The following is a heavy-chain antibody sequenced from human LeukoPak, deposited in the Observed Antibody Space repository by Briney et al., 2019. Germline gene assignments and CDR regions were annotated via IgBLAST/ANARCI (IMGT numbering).Heavy chain of an antibody. V-gene: IGHV7-4-1*02. CDR1: GYTFTRYA. CDR2: INMYTANP. Sequence: ASVTVSCKASGYTFTRYAINWLRQAPGQGLEWMGWINMYTANPAYAQGFTERFVFSLDTSVTTAYLQISNLKTEDTAVYYCARHVNDDDFDYWGQGTLVTVSS. CDR3: ARHVNDDDFDY. D-gene: IGHD3-16*01. J-gene: IGHJ4*02.